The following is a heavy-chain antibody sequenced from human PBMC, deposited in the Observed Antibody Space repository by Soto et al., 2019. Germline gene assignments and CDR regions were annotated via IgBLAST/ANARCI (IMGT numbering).Heavy chain of an antibody. CDR1: GYNFSDYY. CDR3: ARLQIEVAGSN. J-gene: IGHJ4*02. D-gene: IGHD6-19*01. Sequence: ASVKVSCKASGYNFSDYYMHWVRQAPGQGLEWMGWINANSGGTTYAQKFQGRVTMTRDTSTSTAYMELSRLSSDDTAIYYCARLQIEVAGSNWGQGTLVTVSS. V-gene: IGHV1-2*02. CDR2: INANSGGT.